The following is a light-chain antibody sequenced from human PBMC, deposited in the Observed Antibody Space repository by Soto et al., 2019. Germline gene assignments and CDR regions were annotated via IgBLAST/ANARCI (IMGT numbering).Light chain of an antibody. CDR2: EVS. J-gene: IGLJ1*01. CDR3: SSYTSTNPYV. Sequence: QSALTQPASVSGSPGQSITISCTGASSDIGIYNYVSWYQQHPDKAPKLMIFEVSHRPSGVSNRFSGSKSGNTASLTISGLQAEDEADYYCSSYTSTNPYVFGTGTKLTVL. CDR1: SSDIGIYNY. V-gene: IGLV2-14*01.